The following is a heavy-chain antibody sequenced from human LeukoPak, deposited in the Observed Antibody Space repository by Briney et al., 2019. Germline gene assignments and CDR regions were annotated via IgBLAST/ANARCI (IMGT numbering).Heavy chain of an antibody. J-gene: IGHJ5*02. V-gene: IGHV3-21*01. CDR3: ARDSRGVVVTDNH. CDR2: ISSSSSYI. Sequence: PGGSLRLSCAASGFTFSSYSMNWVRQAPGKGLEWVSSISSSSSYIYYADSVKGRFTISRDNAKNSLYLQMNSLRAEDTAVYYCARDSRGVVVTDNHWGQGTLVTVSS. D-gene: IGHD2-21*02. CDR1: GFTFSSYS.